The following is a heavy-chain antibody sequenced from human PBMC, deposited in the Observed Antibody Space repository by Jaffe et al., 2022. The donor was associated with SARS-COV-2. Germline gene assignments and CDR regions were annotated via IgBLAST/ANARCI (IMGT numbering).Heavy chain of an antibody. CDR1: GFTFDDYA. CDR2: ISWNSGSI. Sequence: EVQLVESGGGLVQPGRSLRLSCAASGFTFDDYAMHWVRQAPGKGLEWVSGISWNSGSIGYADSVKGRFTISRDNAKNSLYLQMNSLRAEDTALYYCAKDIGVAVAGELNDAFDIWGQGTMVTVSS. V-gene: IGHV3-9*01. J-gene: IGHJ3*02. D-gene: IGHD6-19*01. CDR3: AKDIGVAVAGELNDAFDI.